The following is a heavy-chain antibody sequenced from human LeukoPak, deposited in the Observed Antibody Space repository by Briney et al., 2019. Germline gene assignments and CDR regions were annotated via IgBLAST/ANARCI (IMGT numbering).Heavy chain of an antibody. Sequence: GGSLRLSCAASGFTFSSYWMSWVRQAPGKGLEWVANIKQDGSEKYYVDSVKGRFTISRDNAKNSLYLQMNSLGAEDTAVYYCATDATVTTFDYWGQGTLVTVSS. D-gene: IGHD4-17*01. CDR2: IKQDGSEK. CDR1: GFTFSSYW. CDR3: ATDATVTTFDY. V-gene: IGHV3-7*01. J-gene: IGHJ4*02.